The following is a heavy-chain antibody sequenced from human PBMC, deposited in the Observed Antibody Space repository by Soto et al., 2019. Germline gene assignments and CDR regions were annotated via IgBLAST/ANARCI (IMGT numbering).Heavy chain of an antibody. Sequence: QVQLVESGGGVVQPGRSLRLSCAASGFTFSSYGMHWVRQAPGKGLEWVAVIWYDGSNKYYADSVKGRFTISRDNSKNTLYLQMNSLRAEDTAVYYCARRRLGDLWDYYFDYWGQGTLVTVSS. CDR1: GFTFSSYG. CDR3: ARRRLGDLWDYYFDY. V-gene: IGHV3-33*01. J-gene: IGHJ4*02. D-gene: IGHD3-16*01. CDR2: IWYDGSNK.